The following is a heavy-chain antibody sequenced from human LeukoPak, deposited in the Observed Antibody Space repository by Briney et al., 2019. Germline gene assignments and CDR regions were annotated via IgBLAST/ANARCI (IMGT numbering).Heavy chain of an antibody. CDR2: ISYDGSNK. Sequence: PGRSLRLSCAASGFTFSTYAMHWVRQAPGKGLEWVAVISYDGSNKYYADPVKGRFTISRDNSKNTLYLQMNSLRAEDTAVYYCARDHSSGWGAFDIWSQGTMVTVSS. CDR3: ARDHSSGWGAFDI. D-gene: IGHD6-19*01. J-gene: IGHJ3*02. V-gene: IGHV3-30*04. CDR1: GFTFSTYA.